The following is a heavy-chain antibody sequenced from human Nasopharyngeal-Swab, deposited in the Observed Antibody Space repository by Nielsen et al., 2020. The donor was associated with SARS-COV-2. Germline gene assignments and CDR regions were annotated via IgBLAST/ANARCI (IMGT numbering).Heavy chain of an antibody. J-gene: IGHJ6*02. V-gene: IGHV1-69*04. CDR2: IIPILGIA. CDR3: ARVSGYGSGSYYNAVFYYYGMDV. CDR1: GGTFSSYA. D-gene: IGHD3-10*01. Sequence: SVTVSCKASGGTFSSYAISWVRQAPGQGLKWMGRIIPILGIANYAQKFQGRVTITADKSTSTAYMELSSLRSEDTAVYYCARVSGYGSGSYYNAVFYYYGMDVWGQGTTVTVSS.